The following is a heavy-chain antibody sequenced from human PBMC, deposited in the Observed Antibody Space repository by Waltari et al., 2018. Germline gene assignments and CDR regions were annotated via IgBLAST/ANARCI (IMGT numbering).Heavy chain of an antibody. Sequence: QLQLQESGPGLVKPSETLSLPCTVSGGSLSSSSYYWGWIRQPPGKGLEWIGSIYYSGSTYYNPSLKSRVTISVDTSKNQFSLKLSSVTAADTAVYYCARERYSSGWYVYWGQGTLVTVSS. CDR1: GGSLSSSSYY. V-gene: IGHV4-39*07. J-gene: IGHJ4*02. CDR2: IYYSGST. CDR3: ARERYSSGWYVY. D-gene: IGHD6-19*01.